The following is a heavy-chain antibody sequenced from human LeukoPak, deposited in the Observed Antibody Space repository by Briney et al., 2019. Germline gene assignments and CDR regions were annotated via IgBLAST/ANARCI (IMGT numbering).Heavy chain of an antibody. Sequence: GGSLRLSCAASGFTFSNYWMHWVRQAPGKGLVWVSRINSDGRSTNYADSVKGRFTISRDNAKNTLYLQMNSLRAEDTAVYYCARDIALRAFDIWGQGTMVTVSS. D-gene: IGHD2-15*01. CDR2: INSDGRST. CDR3: ARDIALRAFDI. CDR1: GFTFSNYW. J-gene: IGHJ3*02. V-gene: IGHV3-74*01.